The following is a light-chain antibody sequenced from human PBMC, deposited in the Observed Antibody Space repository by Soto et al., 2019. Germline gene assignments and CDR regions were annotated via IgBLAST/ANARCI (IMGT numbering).Light chain of an antibody. J-gene: IGLJ2*01. V-gene: IGLV2-14*01. Sequence: QSVLTQPASVSGSPGQSITISCTGTSSDVGRYNSVSWYQQDPAKAPKLMIYEVSNRPSGVSNRFSGSKSGNTASLTISGLQAEDEADYYCSSYTSSTTLVVFGGGTKLTVL. CDR1: SSDVGRYNS. CDR2: EVS. CDR3: SSYTSSTTLVV.